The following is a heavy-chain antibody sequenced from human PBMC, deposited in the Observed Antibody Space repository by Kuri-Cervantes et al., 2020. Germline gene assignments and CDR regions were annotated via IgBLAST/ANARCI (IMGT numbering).Heavy chain of an antibody. CDR2: IIPILGIA. V-gene: IGHV1-69*04. Sequence: SVKVSCKASGGTFSSYTISWVRQAPGQGLEWMGRIIPILGIANYAQKFQGRVTITADKSTSTAYMELSSLRSEDTAVYYCARDIEKGSYGSGSYSDAGRGYYYGMDVWGQGTTVTVSS. J-gene: IGHJ6*02. CDR3: ARDIEKGSYGSGSYSDAGRGYYYGMDV. CDR1: GGTFSSYT. D-gene: IGHD3-10*01.